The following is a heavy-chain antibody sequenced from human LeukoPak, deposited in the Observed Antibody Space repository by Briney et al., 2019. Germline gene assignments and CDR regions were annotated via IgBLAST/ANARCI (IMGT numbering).Heavy chain of an antibody. CDR3: ARDEFDGYNLGPSIY. V-gene: IGHV3-30*04. Sequence: GRSLRLSCVASGFTFRNYAMHWVRQTPDKGLEWVAVISYDGAYKNYADSVKGRFTISRDDPKNTLYLQMNSLRTEDTGLYYCARDEFDGYNLGPSIYWGQGTLVTVSS. CDR2: ISYDGAYK. J-gene: IGHJ4*02. CDR1: GFTFRNYA. D-gene: IGHD5-24*01.